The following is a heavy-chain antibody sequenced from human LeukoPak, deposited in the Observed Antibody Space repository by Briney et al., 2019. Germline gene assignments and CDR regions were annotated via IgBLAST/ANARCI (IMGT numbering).Heavy chain of an antibody. Sequence: GGSLRLSCAASGFTFSSYAMSWVRQAPGKGLECVSAISGIGGSTHYGDSVKGRFTISREDARNSLYLQMNSLRAGDTAVYYCVREARGYHYTYFDYWGQGTLVTVSS. J-gene: IGHJ4*02. V-gene: IGHV3-23*01. CDR1: GFTFSSYA. D-gene: IGHD5-18*01. CDR3: VREARGYHYTYFDY. CDR2: ISGIGGST.